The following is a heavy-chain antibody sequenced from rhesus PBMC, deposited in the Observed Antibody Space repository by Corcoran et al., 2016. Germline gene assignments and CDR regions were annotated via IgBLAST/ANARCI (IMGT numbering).Heavy chain of an antibody. D-gene: IGHD4-23*01. CDR3: ARHESYSNYFDY. J-gene: IGHJ4*01. Sequence: QVQLQQWGEGLVKPSETLSLTCASYGGSVSGYWWGWIRQPPGKGLEWIGRIRSGGSTNYNPSLKSRVTISIDTSKNQFSLKLSSVTAADTAVYYCARHESYSNYFDYWGQGVLVTVSS. CDR2: IRSGGST. V-gene: IGHV4-160*01. CDR1: GGSVSGYW.